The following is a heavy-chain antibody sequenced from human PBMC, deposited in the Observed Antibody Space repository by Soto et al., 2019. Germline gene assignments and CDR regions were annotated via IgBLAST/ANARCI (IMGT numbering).Heavy chain of an antibody. CDR1: GGSISSYY. V-gene: IGHV4-59*08. D-gene: IGHD6-19*01. Sequence: SETLSLTCTVSGGSISSYYWSWIRQPPGKGLEWIGYIYYSGSTNYNPSLKSRVTISVDTSKNQFSLKLSSVTAADTAVYYCARHLYSSGLFDYWGQGTLVTVSS. CDR3: ARHLYSSGLFDY. CDR2: IYYSGST. J-gene: IGHJ4*02.